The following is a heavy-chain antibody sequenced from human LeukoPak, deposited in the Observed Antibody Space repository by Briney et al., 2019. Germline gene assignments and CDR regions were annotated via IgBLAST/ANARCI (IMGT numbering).Heavy chain of an antibody. CDR2: IYYSGST. CDR1: GGSISSYY. J-gene: IGHJ3*02. CDR3: ARRMDYYDSSGYYVNAFDI. V-gene: IGHV4-59*08. D-gene: IGHD3-22*01. Sequence: SETLSLTCTVSGGSISSYYWSWIRQPPGKGLEWIGYIYYSGSTNYNPSLKSRVTIPVDTSKNQFSLKLSSVTAADTAVYYCARRMDYYDSSGYYVNAFDIWGQGTMVTVSS.